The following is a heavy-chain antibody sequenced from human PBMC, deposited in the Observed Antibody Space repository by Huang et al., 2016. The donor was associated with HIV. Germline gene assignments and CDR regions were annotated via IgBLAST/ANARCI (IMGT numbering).Heavy chain of an antibody. CDR1: GFSFTNYW. J-gene: IGHJ4*02. CDR3: ARPLLGYSYGYYFDQ. V-gene: IGHV5-51*03. CDR2: IYSGDSDT. D-gene: IGHD5-18*01. Sequence: EVQLVQSGAEVKKPGESLKISCKGSGFSFTNYWIGWVRQMPGKGLEWMGNIYSGDSDTTYSPAVEGQVTISADKSINTAYLQWSSLKASDSAIYYCARPLLGYSYGYYFDQWGQGTLVTVSS.